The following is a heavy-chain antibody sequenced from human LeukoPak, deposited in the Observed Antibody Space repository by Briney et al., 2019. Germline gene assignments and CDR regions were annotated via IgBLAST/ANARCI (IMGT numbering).Heavy chain of an antibody. D-gene: IGHD6-6*01. CDR2: ISTYNDNT. J-gene: IGHJ4*02. CDR3: ARIQSRIIAARPGNPAFDY. Sequence: ASVKVSCKASGYTFTSYDISWVRQAPGQGLEWMGWISTYNDNTHYAQKLQGRVTMTADTSTSTVYMELKSLRSDDTAVYYCARIQSRIIAARPGNPAFDYWGRGTLVTVSS. V-gene: IGHV1-18*01. CDR1: GYTFTSYD.